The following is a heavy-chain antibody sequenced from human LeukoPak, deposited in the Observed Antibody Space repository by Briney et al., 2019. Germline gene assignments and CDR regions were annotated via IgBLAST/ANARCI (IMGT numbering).Heavy chain of an antibody. V-gene: IGHV3-33*08. D-gene: IGHD6-13*01. Sequence: GRSLRLSCAASGFTFSSYGMHWVRQAPGKGLEWVAVIWYDGSNKYYADSVKGRFTISRDNSKNTLYLQMNSLRAEDTAVYYCARDMRQQLVPDYWGQGTLVTVSS. J-gene: IGHJ4*02. CDR3: ARDMRQQLVPDY. CDR1: GFTFSSYG. CDR2: IWYDGSNK.